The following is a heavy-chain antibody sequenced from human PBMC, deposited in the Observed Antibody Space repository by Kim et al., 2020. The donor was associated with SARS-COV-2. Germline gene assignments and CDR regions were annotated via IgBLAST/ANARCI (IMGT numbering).Heavy chain of an antibody. CDR3: ARGDGDRPYCSSTSCYNYYYGMDV. CDR2: INSDGSST. CDR1: GFTFSSYW. J-gene: IGHJ6*02. Sequence: GGSLRLSCAASGFTFSSYWMHWVRQAPGKGLVWVSRINSDGSSTSYADSVKGRFTISRDNAKNTLYLQMNSLRAEDTAVYYCARGDGDRPYCSSTSCYNYYYGMDVWGQGTTVTVSS. D-gene: IGHD2-2*02. V-gene: IGHV3-74*01.